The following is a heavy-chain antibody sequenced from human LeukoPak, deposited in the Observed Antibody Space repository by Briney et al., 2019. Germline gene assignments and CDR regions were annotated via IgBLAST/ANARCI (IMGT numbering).Heavy chain of an antibody. CDR3: ASHDSSGYYYH. J-gene: IGHJ5*02. Sequence: PSGTLSLTCAVYGGSFSGYYWSWIRQPPGKGLEWIGEINHSGSTNYNPSLKSRVTISVDTSKNQFSLKLSSVTAADTAVYYCASHDSSGYYYHWGQGTLVTVSS. V-gene: IGHV4-34*01. D-gene: IGHD3-22*01. CDR2: INHSGST. CDR1: GGSFSGYY.